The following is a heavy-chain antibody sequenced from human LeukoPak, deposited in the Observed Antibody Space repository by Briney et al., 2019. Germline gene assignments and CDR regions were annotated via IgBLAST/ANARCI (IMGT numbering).Heavy chain of an antibody. CDR3: ARGRTHRRLWLGESTGGPFDY. V-gene: IGHV1-18*01. CDR2: ISGYNGNT. D-gene: IGHD3-10*01. Sequence: ASVKVSCKASGYTFTSYGISWVRQAPGQGLEWMGWISGYNGNTNYAQKFQGRVTMTIDTSTSTLYMELRSLRSDDTAVYYCARGRTHRRLWLGESTGGPFDYWGQGTLVTVSS. CDR1: GYTFTSYG. J-gene: IGHJ4*02.